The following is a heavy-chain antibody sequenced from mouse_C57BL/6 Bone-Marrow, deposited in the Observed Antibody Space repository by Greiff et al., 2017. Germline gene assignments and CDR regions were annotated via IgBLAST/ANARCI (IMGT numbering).Heavy chain of an antibody. V-gene: IGHV8-8*01. D-gene: IGHD1-1*01. CDR2: IWWDDDK. J-gene: IGHJ2*01. CDR1: GFSLSTFGMG. Sequence: QVQLKESGPGILQPSQTLSLTCSFSGFSLSTFGMGVGWIRQPSGKGLEWLAHIWWDDDKYYKPTLKRRLTISKDTSKNQVFLKIANVDTADTAPYYCARGTYYYDSSRFDYWGQGTTLTVSS. CDR3: ARGTYYYDSSRFDY.